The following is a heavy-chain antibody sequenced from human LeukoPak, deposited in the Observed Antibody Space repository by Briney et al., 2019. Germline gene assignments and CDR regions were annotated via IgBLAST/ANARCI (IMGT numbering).Heavy chain of an antibody. V-gene: IGHV4-30-4*01. CDR1: GGSISSGDYY. CDR2: IYYSGST. CDR3: ATSPEESYYGSGSYGFDP. J-gene: IGHJ5*02. D-gene: IGHD3-10*01. Sequence: PSETLSLTCTVSGGSISSGDYYWSWIRQPPGKGLGWIGYIYYSGSTYYNPSLKSRVTISVDTSKNQFSLKLSSVTAADTAVYYCATSPEESYYGSGSYGFDPWGQGTLVTVSS.